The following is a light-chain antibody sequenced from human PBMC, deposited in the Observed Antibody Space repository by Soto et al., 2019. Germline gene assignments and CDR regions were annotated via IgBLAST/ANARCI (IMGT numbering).Light chain of an antibody. CDR3: PQRSNWPPRT. Sequence: LSVALGGRRILYKRDSQSVSSYLAWYQQKPGQAPRLLLYDASTRATGIPARFSGSGSGTDFTLTTTSLEPEHFPDYYCPQRSNWPPRTSGPGTKVDIK. CDR1: QSVSSY. CDR2: DAS. V-gene: IGKV3-11*01. J-gene: IGKJ1*01.